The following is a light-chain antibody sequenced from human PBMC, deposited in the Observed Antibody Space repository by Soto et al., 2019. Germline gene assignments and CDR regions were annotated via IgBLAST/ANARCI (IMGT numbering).Light chain of an antibody. CDR2: KTS. J-gene: IGKJ4*01. CDR1: QSIDSW. V-gene: IGKV1-5*03. Sequence: IQMTQSPSTLSASVGDRVTITCRASQSIDSWLAWYQQKPGKAPKLLIYKTSSLESGVPSRFSGSGSGTEFSLTISSLQPDDFATYYCQQYKSFSLTFGGGTKVDIK. CDR3: QQYKSFSLT.